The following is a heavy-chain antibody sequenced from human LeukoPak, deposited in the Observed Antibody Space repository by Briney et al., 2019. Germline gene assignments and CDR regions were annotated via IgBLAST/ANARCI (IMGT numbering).Heavy chain of an antibody. CDR1: GFTFSSSA. V-gene: IGHV3-23*01. D-gene: IGHD3-3*01. J-gene: IGHJ4*02. Sequence: HPGGSLRLSCAASGFTFSSSAMSWVRQAPGKGREWVSSISARGISTYYADSVKGRFTISRDNSKNTLYLQMNSLRGGDIGVYYCAKSFDFSNGHSPILTPFDSWGQGTLVSVSS. CDR3: AKSFDFSNGHSPILTPFDS. CDR2: ISARGIST.